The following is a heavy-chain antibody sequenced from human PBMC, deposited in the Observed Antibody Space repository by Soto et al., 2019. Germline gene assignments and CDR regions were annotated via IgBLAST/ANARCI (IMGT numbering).Heavy chain of an antibody. D-gene: IGHD3-10*01. Sequence: SETLSLTCAFYVGSFSGYYWSCIRHPPGKWLEWIGEINHSGSTNYNPSLKSRVTISVDTSKNQFSLKLSSVTAADTAVYYCARGGIYYYGSGRPITRQYYFQYWGQGTPVSVSS. CDR3: ARGGIYYYGSGRPITRQYYFQY. CDR2: INHSGST. CDR1: VGSFSGYY. V-gene: IGHV4-34*01. J-gene: IGHJ4*02.